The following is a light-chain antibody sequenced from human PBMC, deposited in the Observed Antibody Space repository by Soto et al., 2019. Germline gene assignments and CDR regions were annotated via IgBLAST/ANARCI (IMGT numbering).Light chain of an antibody. Sequence: QSVLTQPTSASGTPGQRVTISCSGSSSNIGSNTVNWYQQLPGTAPKLLFYSYNQRPSGVPDRFSGSKSGTSASLAISGLQSEDEADYYCAAWDDSLNGVVFGGGTKLTVL. CDR3: AAWDDSLNGVV. V-gene: IGLV1-44*01. CDR1: SSNIGSNT. J-gene: IGLJ2*01. CDR2: SYN.